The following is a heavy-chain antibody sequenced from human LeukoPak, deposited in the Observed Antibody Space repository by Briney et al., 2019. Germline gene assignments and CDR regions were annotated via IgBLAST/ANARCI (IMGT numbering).Heavy chain of an antibody. CDR1: GGSISSYY. J-gene: IGHJ4*02. V-gene: IGHV4-4*07. CDR2: IYTSGST. D-gene: IGHD3-22*01. CDR3: ARDSYYYDSSGYYRFDY. Sequence: SETLSLTCTVSGGSISSYYWSWIRQPAGKGLEWIGRIYTSGSTNYNPSLKSRVTMSVDTSKNQFSLKLSSVTAADTAVYYCARDSYYYDSSGYYRFDYWGRGTLVTVSS.